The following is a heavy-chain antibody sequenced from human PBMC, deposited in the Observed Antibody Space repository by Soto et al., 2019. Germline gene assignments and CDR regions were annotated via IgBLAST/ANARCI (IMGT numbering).Heavy chain of an antibody. V-gene: IGHV1-8*01. D-gene: IGHD3-3*01. CDR1: GYTFTSYD. J-gene: IGHJ4*02. CDR3: ARNDDFWSGFYYFDY. Sequence: ASVKVSCKASGYTFTSYDINWVRQATGQGLEWMGWMNPNSDNTGYAQKFQGRVTMTRNTSISTAYMELSSLRSEDTAVYYCARNDDFWSGFYYFDYWGQGTLVTVSS. CDR2: MNPNSDNT.